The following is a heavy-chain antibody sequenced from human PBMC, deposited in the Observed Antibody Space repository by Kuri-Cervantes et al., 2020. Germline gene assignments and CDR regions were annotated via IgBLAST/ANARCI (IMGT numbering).Heavy chain of an antibody. Sequence: GSLRLSCAVSGYSISSGYYWGWIRQPPGKGLEWIGSIYHSGSTYYNPSLKSRVTISVDTSKNQFSLKLSSVTAADTAVYYCARLVVRYYYDYWGQGTLVTVSS. V-gene: IGHV4-38-2*01. J-gene: IGHJ4*02. CDR2: IYHSGST. D-gene: IGHD2-2*01. CDR3: ARLVVRYYYDY. CDR1: GYSISSGYY.